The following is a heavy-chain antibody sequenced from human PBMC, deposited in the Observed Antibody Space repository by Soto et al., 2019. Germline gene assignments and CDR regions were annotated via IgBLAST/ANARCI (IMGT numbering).Heavy chain of an antibody. CDR1: EFTFRSYA. V-gene: IGHV3-30-3*01. Sequence: QVQLVESGGGVVQRGGSLRLSCAASEFTFRSYAMHWVRQAAGKGLEWVAVISYDGSNEYYADSVKGRFTIFRDNSQNTLYLQMSSLRDEDTGVYYCARPLPYCGGDGYAAFAIWGRGTMVTVSS. CDR2: ISYDGSNE. D-gene: IGHD2-21*02. CDR3: ARPLPYCGGDGYAAFAI. J-gene: IGHJ3*02.